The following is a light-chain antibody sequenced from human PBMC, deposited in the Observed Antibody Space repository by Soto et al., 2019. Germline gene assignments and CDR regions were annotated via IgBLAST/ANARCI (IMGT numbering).Light chain of an antibody. CDR2: VAS. CDR3: QQSYGTPIP. J-gene: IGKJ5*01. V-gene: IGKV1-39*01. CDR1: QSISRY. Sequence: DIQMTQSPSSLSASVGDRVTITGRASQSISRYLNCYQQKPGKAPNLLIYVASSLQSEVPSRFSGSGSGTDFTLTITSLQPEDFATYYCQQSYGTPIPFGQGTRLEIK.